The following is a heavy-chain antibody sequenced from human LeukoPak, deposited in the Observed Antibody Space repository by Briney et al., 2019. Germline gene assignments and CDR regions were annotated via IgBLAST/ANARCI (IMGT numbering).Heavy chain of an antibody. J-gene: IGHJ3*02. CDR3: ARVGCGWVLTPCDAFDI. CDR2: MNPNSGNT. CDR1: GYTFTSYD. Sequence: ASVKVSCKASGYTFTSYDINWVRQATGQGLEWMGWMNPNSGNTGYAQKFRGRVTMTTNTSISTAYMELSSLRSDDTAVYYCARVGCGWVLTPCDAFDIWGQGTMVTVSS. V-gene: IGHV1-8*01. D-gene: IGHD2-15*01.